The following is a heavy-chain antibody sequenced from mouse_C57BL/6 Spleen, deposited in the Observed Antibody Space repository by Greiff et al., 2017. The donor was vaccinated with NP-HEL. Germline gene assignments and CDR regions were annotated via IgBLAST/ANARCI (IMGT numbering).Heavy chain of an antibody. D-gene: IGHD1-1*01. CDR2: ISSGSSTI. Sequence: EVKLMESGGGLVKPGGSLKLSCAASGFTFSDYGMHWVRQAPEKGLEWVAYISSGSSTIYYADTVKGRFTISRDNAKNTLFLQMTSLRSEDTAMYYCARPGLYGSSYGWFAYWGQGTLVTVSA. J-gene: IGHJ3*01. CDR1: GFTFSDYG. CDR3: ARPGLYGSSYGWFAY. V-gene: IGHV5-17*01.